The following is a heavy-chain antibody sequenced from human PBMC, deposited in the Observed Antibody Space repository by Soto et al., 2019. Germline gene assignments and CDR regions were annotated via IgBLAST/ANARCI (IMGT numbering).Heavy chain of an antibody. D-gene: IGHD3-16*01. CDR1: GGSTNSRSDY. V-gene: IGHV4-39*01. Sequence: PWETMSLTGTVSGGSTNSRSDYWGWIRQPPGRGLEWIGSVYYSGSTHDNPSLQSRVSISVDTSRNQFSLNLISVTAADTAVYFCARQPRGPGYGERGLYFDHWGQGTLVTVS. J-gene: IGHJ4*02. CDR3: ARQPRGPGYGERGLYFDH. CDR2: VYYSGST.